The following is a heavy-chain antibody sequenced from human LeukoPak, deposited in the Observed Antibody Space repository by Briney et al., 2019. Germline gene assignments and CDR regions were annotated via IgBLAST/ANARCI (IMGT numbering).Heavy chain of an antibody. D-gene: IGHD1-26*01. Sequence: ASAKVSCKASGYTFTSYGISWVRQAPGQGLEWMGWISAYNGNTNYAQKLQGRVTMTTDTSTSTAYMELRSLRSDDTAVYYCARRGRVGATRNAFDIWGQGTMVTVSS. J-gene: IGHJ3*02. V-gene: IGHV1-18*01. CDR2: ISAYNGNT. CDR1: GYTFTSYG. CDR3: ARRGRVGATRNAFDI.